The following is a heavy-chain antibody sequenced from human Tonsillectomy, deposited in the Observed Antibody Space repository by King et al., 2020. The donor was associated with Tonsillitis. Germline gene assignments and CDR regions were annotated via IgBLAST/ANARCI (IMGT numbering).Heavy chain of an antibody. CDR3: ARTLSMGGASDY. V-gene: IGHV3-30*04. J-gene: IGHJ4*02. Sequence: VQLVESGGGVVQPGRSLRLSCAASGFTFSTYAMHWVRQAPGKGLEWVAVISSDGSDKYYADSVKGRFIISRDNSKNTLNLQMNRLKTEDTAVYYCARTLSMGGASDYWGQGTLVTVSS. CDR2: ISSDGSDK. CDR1: GFTFSTYA. D-gene: IGHD3-16*01.